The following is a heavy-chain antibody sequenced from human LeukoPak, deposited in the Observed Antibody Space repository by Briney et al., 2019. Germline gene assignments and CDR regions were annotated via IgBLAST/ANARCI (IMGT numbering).Heavy chain of an antibody. CDR1: GFTFSSYS. J-gene: IGHJ4*02. Sequence: GGSLRLSCAASGFTFSSYSMNWVRQAPGKGLEWVSSISSSSSYIYYADSVKGRFTISRDNAKNSLYLQMNGLRAEDTAVYYCARDDILTGYYIFDYWGQGTLVTVSS. CDR2: ISSSSSYI. CDR3: ARDDILTGYYIFDY. V-gene: IGHV3-21*01. D-gene: IGHD3-9*01.